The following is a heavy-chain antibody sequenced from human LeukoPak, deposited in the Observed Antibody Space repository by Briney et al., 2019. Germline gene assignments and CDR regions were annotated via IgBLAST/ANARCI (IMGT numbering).Heavy chain of an antibody. CDR1: GYTFTGYY. CDR2: INPNSGGT. Sequence: ASVKVSCKASGYTFTGYYMHWVRLAPGQGLEWMGWINPNSGGTKYAQKFQGWVTMTRDMSISTAYMELSRLRSDDTAVYYCARGSVGARSNYVGARHYYFDYWGQGTLVTVSS. D-gene: IGHD4-11*01. CDR3: ARGSVGARSNYVGARHYYFDY. J-gene: IGHJ4*02. V-gene: IGHV1-2*04.